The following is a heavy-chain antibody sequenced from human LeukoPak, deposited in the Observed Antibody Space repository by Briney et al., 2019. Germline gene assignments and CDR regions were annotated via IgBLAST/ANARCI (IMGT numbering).Heavy chain of an antibody. Sequence: SESLSLTCTVSGYSITNNYYWDWIRQPPGKGLEWIASIYHSGSTNYNPSLKSRVTISVDTSKNQFSLKLSSVTAADTAVYYCARVGTIPPYYYYYYMDVWGKGTTVTISS. J-gene: IGHJ6*03. CDR1: GYSITNNYY. CDR3: ARVGTIPPYYYYYYMDV. D-gene: IGHD3-9*01. V-gene: IGHV4-38-2*02. CDR2: IYHSGST.